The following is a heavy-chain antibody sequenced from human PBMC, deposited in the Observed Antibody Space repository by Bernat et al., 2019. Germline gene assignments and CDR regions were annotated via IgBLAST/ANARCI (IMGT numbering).Heavy chain of an antibody. D-gene: IGHD3-22*01. CDR1: GGPFSGYY. CDR2: INHTGRT. Sequence: QVQLQQWGAGLLKPSETLSLTCDVYGGPFSGYYWSWIRQAPGKGLEWIGEINHTGRTNYNPSLKSRVTMSVDTYKNQFSLYLTAVTAADTAVYYCARAPRSYQDRSGQATRFDPWGQGALVTVSS. J-gene: IGHJ5*02. CDR3: ARAPRSYQDRSGQATRFDP. V-gene: IGHV4-34*01.